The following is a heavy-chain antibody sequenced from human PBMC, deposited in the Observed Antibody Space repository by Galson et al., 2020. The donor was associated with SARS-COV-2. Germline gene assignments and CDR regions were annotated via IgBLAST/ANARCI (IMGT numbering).Heavy chain of an antibody. Sequence: GESLKISCAASGFTFSSSAMNWVRQAPGKGLEWVSSISSSGTHIYYADSVKGRFTVSRDNAKTSQYLQMNNLRAEDTAVYYCARDPQHSGTGYLDYWGQGTLVTVSS. CDR1: GFTFSSSA. CDR3: ARDPQHSGTGYLDY. J-gene: IGHJ4*02. D-gene: IGHD3-10*01. CDR2: ISSSGTHI. V-gene: IGHV3-21*01.